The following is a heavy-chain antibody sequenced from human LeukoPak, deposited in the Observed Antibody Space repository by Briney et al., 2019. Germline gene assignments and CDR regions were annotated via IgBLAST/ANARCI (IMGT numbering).Heavy chain of an antibody. CDR1: GYTFTGYY. D-gene: IGHD6-19*01. CDR3: ARGPAVAGTEINY. V-gene: IGHV1-2*04. Sequence: ASVKVSCKASGYTFTGYYMHWVRQAPGQGLEWMGWINPNSGGTNYAQKFQGWVTMTRDTSISTAYMELSRLRSDDTAVYYCARGPAVAGTEINYGGQGTLVTVSS. J-gene: IGHJ4*02. CDR2: INPNSGGT.